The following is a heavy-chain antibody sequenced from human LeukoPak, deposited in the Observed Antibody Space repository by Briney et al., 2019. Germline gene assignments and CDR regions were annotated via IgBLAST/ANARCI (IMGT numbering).Heavy chain of an antibody. D-gene: IGHD3-22*01. Sequence: PSQTLSLTCTVSGGSISSGGYYWSWIRQQPGKGLEWIGYIYYSGSTYYNPSLKSRVTISVDTSKNQFSLKLSSVTAADTAVYYCARDLRYYDSSGYYQSWFDPWGQGTLVTVSS. CDR1: GGSISSGGYY. V-gene: IGHV4-31*03. J-gene: IGHJ5*02. CDR3: ARDLRYYDSSGYYQSWFDP. CDR2: IYYSGST.